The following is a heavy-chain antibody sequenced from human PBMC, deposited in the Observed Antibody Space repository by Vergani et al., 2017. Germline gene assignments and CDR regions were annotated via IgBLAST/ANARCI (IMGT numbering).Heavy chain of an antibody. D-gene: IGHD3-3*01. Sequence: EVQLVESGGGLVKPGGSLRLSCAASGFTFSSYSMNWVRQAPGKGLEWVSSISSSSSYIYYADSVKGRFTISRDNAKNSLYLQMNSLRAEDTAVYYCAGEIWGGWFDPWGQGTLVTVSS. CDR2: ISSSSSYI. V-gene: IGHV3-21*01. CDR1: GFTFSSYS. J-gene: IGHJ5*02. CDR3: AGEIWGGWFDP.